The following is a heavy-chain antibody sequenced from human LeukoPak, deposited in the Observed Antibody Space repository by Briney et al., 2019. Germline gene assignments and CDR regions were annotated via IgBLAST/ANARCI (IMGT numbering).Heavy chain of an antibody. CDR2: INHSGST. J-gene: IGHJ4*02. D-gene: IGHD4/OR15-4a*01. CDR3: ARRAGAYSHPYDY. Sequence: PSETLSLTCAVYGGSFSGYYWSWIRQPPGKGLEWIGEINHSGSTNYNPSLKSRVTISVDTSKNQFSLKLSSVTAADTAVYYCARRAGAYSHPYDYWGQGTLVTVSS. CDR1: GGSFSGYY. V-gene: IGHV4-34*01.